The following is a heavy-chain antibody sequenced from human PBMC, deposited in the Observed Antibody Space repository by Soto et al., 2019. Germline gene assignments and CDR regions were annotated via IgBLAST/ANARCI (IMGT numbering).Heavy chain of an antibody. Sequence: QPGGSLRLSCAASGFTFSSFAMHWVRQTPAKGLEWVAAISFDGDNKYSADSVKGRFTISRDNSKNTLYLHMNGLRVEDTALYYCARDFYHDSGGPNDHLDYWGQGTLVTVSS. CDR1: GFTFSSFA. J-gene: IGHJ4*02. D-gene: IGHD3-22*01. CDR2: ISFDGDNK. CDR3: ARDFYHDSGGPNDHLDY. V-gene: IGHV3-30-3*01.